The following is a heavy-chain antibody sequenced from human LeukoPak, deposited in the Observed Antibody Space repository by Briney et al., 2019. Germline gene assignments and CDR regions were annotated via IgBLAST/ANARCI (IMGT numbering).Heavy chain of an antibody. Sequence: SQTLSLTCTVSGGSISSGNNHWSWIRQPAGKGLEWIGHIYTSGSTNYNPSLKSRVTISVDTSKNQFSLKLSSVTAADTAVYYCATTTVTTSAAFDYWGQGTLVTVSS. D-gene: IGHD4-17*01. J-gene: IGHJ4*02. CDR2: IYTSGST. CDR1: GGSISSGNNH. CDR3: ATTTVTTSAAFDY. V-gene: IGHV4-61*09.